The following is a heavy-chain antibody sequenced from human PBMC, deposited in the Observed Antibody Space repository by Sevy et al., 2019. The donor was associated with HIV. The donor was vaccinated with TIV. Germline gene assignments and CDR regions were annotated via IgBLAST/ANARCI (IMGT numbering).Heavy chain of an antibody. J-gene: IGHJ4*02. CDR3: ASGGRYYYDSSGYYEFRTFDY. CDR1: GGSISSYY. CDR2: IYYSGST. Sequence: SETLSLTCTVSGGSISSYYWSWIRQPPGKGLEWIGYIYYSGSTNYNPSLKSRVTISVDTSKNQFSLKLSSVTAADTAVYYCASGGRYYYDSSGYYEFRTFDYWGQGTLVTVSS. D-gene: IGHD3-22*01. V-gene: IGHV4-59*01.